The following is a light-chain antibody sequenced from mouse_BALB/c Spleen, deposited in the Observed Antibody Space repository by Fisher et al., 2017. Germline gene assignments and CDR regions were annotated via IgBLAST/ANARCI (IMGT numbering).Light chain of an antibody. CDR1: SSVSSSY. V-gene: IGKV4-78*01. CDR2: RTS. CDR3: HQYHRSPFT. Sequence: IVLTQTPAIMSASPGEKVTLTCSASSSVSSSYLYWYQQKPGSSPKLWIYRTSNLASGVPARFSGSGSGTSYSLTISRMEAEDAATYYCHQYHRSPFTFGSGTKLEIK. J-gene: IGKJ4*01.